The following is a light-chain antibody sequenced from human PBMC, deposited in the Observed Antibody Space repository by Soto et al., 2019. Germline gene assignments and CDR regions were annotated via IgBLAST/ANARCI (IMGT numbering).Light chain of an antibody. Sequence: QMTPSPFTPSASLGDRSTITFPASESINIWLAWFQQKPGKAPKLLISKASTLESGVPSRFSGSGSGTEFTLTISSLQPDDFATYHCQQYHIHSTFGQGTKVDIK. V-gene: IGKV1-5*03. CDR2: KAS. J-gene: IGKJ1*01. CDR1: ESINIW. CDR3: QQYHIHST.